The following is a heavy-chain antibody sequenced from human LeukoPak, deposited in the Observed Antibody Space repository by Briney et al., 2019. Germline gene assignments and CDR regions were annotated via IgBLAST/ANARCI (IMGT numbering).Heavy chain of an antibody. J-gene: IGHJ4*02. CDR2: IRSKAYGGTT. CDR3: TRVVATIADRNLAFDY. V-gene: IGHV3-49*03. CDR1: GFTFGDYA. Sequence: PGGSLRLSCTASGFTFGDYAMSWFRQAPGKGLEWVGFIRSKAYGGTTEYAASVKGRFTISRDDSKGIAYLQMNSLKTEDTAVYYCTRVVATIADRNLAFDYWGQGTLVTVSS. D-gene: IGHD5-12*01.